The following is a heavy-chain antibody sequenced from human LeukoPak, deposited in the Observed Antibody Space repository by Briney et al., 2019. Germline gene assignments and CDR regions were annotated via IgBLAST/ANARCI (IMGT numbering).Heavy chain of an antibody. J-gene: IGHJ6*02. V-gene: IGHV3-23*01. CDR2: ITGSGSGA. Sequence: GGSLRLSCAASGFTFSSFAINWVRQAPGKGLEWVSVITGSGSGADYADSVKGRFTISRDNSKNTLYLQMNSLRAEDTAVYYCARCLAYSGWVYYYGMDVWGQGTTVTVSS. D-gene: IGHD6-19*01. CDR1: GFTFSSFA. CDR3: ARCLAYSGWVYYYGMDV.